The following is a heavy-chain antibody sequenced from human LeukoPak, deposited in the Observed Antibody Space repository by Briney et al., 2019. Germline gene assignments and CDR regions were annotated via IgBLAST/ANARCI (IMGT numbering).Heavy chain of an antibody. J-gene: IGHJ5*02. Sequence: PGGSLRLSCAASGFTVSSNYMSWVRQAPGKGLEWVSAISGSGGSTYYADSVKGRFTISRDNSKNMLYLQMNSLRAEDTAVYYCAKPVPGIAVAGTRWFDPWGQGTLVTVSS. CDR1: GFTVSSNY. D-gene: IGHD6-19*01. CDR2: ISGSGGST. V-gene: IGHV3-23*01. CDR3: AKPVPGIAVAGTRWFDP.